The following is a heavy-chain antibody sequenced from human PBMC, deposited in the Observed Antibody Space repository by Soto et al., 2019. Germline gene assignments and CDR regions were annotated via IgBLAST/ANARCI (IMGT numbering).Heavy chain of an antibody. CDR1: GGTFSSYT. Sequence: QVQLVQSGAEVKKPGSSMKVSCKASGGTFSSYTISWVRQAPGQGLEWMGRIIPILGIANYAQKFQGRVTITADKSASTAYMELSSLRSEDTAVYYCARGDYDYVWGSYRSFDYWGQGTLVTVSS. D-gene: IGHD3-16*02. J-gene: IGHJ4*02. V-gene: IGHV1-69*02. CDR3: ARGDYDYVWGSYRSFDY. CDR2: IIPILGIA.